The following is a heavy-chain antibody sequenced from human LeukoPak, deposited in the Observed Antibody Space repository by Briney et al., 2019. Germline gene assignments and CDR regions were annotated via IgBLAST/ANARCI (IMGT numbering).Heavy chain of an antibody. Sequence: GGSLTLSCAASGFTSTNYWMTWVRQVPGKGLEWVANIHKAGSESYYVDSVKGRFAISRDNAKNSLYLQLSSLRVEDTAVYYCARVGAWELQRVFEYWGQGTLVTVSS. CDR2: IHKAGSES. V-gene: IGHV3-7*01. D-gene: IGHD1-26*01. J-gene: IGHJ4*02. CDR3: ARVGAWELQRVFEY. CDR1: GFTSTNYW.